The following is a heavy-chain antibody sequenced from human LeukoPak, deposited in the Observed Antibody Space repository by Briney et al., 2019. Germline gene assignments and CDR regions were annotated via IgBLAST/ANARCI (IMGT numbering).Heavy chain of an antibody. CDR2: ISGSGGDI. D-gene: IGHD4-17*01. J-gene: IGHJ6*02. CDR1: GFTFSTYT. CDR3: AKTLGDYVGYYYYGLDV. V-gene: IGHV3-23*01. Sequence: PGGSLRLSCAASGFTFSTYTMNWVRQAPGKGLEWVSAISGSGGDIYYADSVKGRFTISRDNSKNTLYLQMNSLRAEDTAVYYCAKTLGDYVGYYYYGLDVWGQGTTVTVSS.